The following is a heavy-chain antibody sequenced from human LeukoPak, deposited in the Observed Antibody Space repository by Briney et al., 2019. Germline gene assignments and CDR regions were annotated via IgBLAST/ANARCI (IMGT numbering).Heavy chain of an antibody. D-gene: IGHD6-13*01. J-gene: IGHJ5*02. Sequence: SVKVSCKASGGTFSSYAISWVRQAPGQGLEWMGGIIPIFGTANYAQKFQGRVTITADESTSTAYMELSSLRSEDTAMYYCARDRYSSSGYNWFDPWGQGTLVTVSS. CDR1: GGTFSSYA. V-gene: IGHV1-69*01. CDR2: IIPIFGTA. CDR3: ARDRYSSSGYNWFDP.